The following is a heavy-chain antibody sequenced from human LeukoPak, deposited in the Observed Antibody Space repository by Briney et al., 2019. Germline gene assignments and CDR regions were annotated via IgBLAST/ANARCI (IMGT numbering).Heavy chain of an antibody. Sequence: ASVTVSCKASGYTFTSYGISWVRQAPGQGLEWMGWSSAYNGNTNYAQKLQGRVTMTTDTSTSTAYMELRSLRSDDTAVYYCARDRLLWFGELADYGMDVWGQGTTVTVSS. J-gene: IGHJ6*02. D-gene: IGHD3-10*01. CDR2: SSAYNGNT. V-gene: IGHV1-18*01. CDR3: ARDRLLWFGELADYGMDV. CDR1: GYTFTSYG.